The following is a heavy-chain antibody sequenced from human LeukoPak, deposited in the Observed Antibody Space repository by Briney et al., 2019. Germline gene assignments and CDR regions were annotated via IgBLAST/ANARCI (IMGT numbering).Heavy chain of an antibody. D-gene: IGHD3-10*01. V-gene: IGHV1-2*02. CDR3: ARGMVRGATPSAFDI. Sequence: ASVKVSCKASGYTFTSYDINWVRQAPGQGLEWMGWINPNSGGTNYAQKFQGRVTMTRDTSISTAYMELSRLRSDDTAVYYYARGMVRGATPSAFDIWGQGTMVTVSS. J-gene: IGHJ3*02. CDR2: INPNSGGT. CDR1: GYTFTSYD.